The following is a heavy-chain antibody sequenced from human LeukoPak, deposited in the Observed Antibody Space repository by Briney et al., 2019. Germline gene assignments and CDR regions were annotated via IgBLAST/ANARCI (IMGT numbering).Heavy chain of an antibody. D-gene: IGHD6-19*01. CDR2: IYYSGHT. J-gene: IGHJ4*02. V-gene: IGHV4-39*07. Sequence: SETLSLTCTVSGDSINNKNFYWGWIRKPPGKGLEWIGSIYYSGHTYVNPSLKSRVTLSVDTSKNQFSLKLTSVTAADTAVYYCARDSVAVPGTSGVDCWGQGTLVTVSS. CDR3: ARDSVAVPGTSGVDC. CDR1: GDSINNKNFY.